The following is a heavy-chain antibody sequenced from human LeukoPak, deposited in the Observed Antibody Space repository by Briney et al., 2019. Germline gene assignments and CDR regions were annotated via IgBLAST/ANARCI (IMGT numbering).Heavy chain of an antibody. Sequence: ASAKVSCKAFGYGFTSYYIHWVRQAPGQGLEWMGIINPSVGGTTYARKFQGRVTMTRDTSTSTVYMELSSLRSEDTAVYYCARHGSGRYYPAEGRVDYWGQGTLVTVSP. V-gene: IGHV1-46*03. CDR3: ARHGSGRYYPAEGRVDY. CDR2: INPSVGGT. D-gene: IGHD3-10*01. CDR1: GYGFTSYY. J-gene: IGHJ4*02.